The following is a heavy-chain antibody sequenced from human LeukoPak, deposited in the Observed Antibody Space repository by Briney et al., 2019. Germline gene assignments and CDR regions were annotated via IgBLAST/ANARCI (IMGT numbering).Heavy chain of an antibody. CDR1: GFTFSSYA. Sequence: GGSLRLSCAASGFTFSSYAMHWVRQAPGKGLEYVSAISSNGGSTYYANSVKGRFTISRDNSKNTLYLQLNTVRAEDTALYYCARGGTNYYYMDVWGNGTTVTVSS. V-gene: IGHV3-64*01. J-gene: IGHJ6*03. D-gene: IGHD3-10*01. CDR3: ARGGTNYYYMDV. CDR2: ISSNGGST.